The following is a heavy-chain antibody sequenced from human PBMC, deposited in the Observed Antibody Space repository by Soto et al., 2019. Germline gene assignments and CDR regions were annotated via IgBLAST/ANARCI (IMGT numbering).Heavy chain of an antibody. CDR3: ARGGRRYYGSGSYYLGPWFDP. J-gene: IGHJ5*02. D-gene: IGHD3-10*01. CDR1: GGCFRGYY. V-gene: IGHV4-34*01. CDR2: INHSGST. Sequence: KTSETLALSCAVYGGCFRGYYLSSIRQPLWKGLEWIGEINHSGSTNYNPSLKSRVTISVDTSKNQFSLKLSSVTAADTAVYYCARGGRRYYGSGSYYLGPWFDPWGQGTLVTVS.